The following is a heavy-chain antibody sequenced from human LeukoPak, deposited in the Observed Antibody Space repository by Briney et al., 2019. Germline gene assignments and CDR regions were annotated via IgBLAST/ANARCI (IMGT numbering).Heavy chain of an antibody. Sequence: SLRLSCAAAGFTFDDYAMHWVRQAPGKGLGWVSTINWNSGRMEYADSVKGRFTISRDNAKNSLYLQMNSLRDEDTALYYCAKDGQRRAVSVVTYMDVWGKGTTVTVSS. D-gene: IGHD6-19*01. CDR3: AKDGQRRAVSVVTYMDV. CDR2: INWNSGRM. CDR1: GFTFDDYA. V-gene: IGHV3-9*01. J-gene: IGHJ6*03.